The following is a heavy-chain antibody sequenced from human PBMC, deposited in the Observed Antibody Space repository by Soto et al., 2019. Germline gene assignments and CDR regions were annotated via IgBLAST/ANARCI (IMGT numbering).Heavy chain of an antibody. CDR3: ATGGDYYYYGMDV. J-gene: IGHJ6*02. V-gene: IGHV1-3*01. CDR2: INAGNVNT. D-gene: IGHD1-26*01. Sequence: GASVKVSCKASGYTFTSYAMHWVRQAPGQRLEWMGWINAGNVNTKYSQKFQGRVTITRDTSASTAYMELSSLRSEDTAVYYCATGGDYYYYGMDVWGQGTTVTVSS. CDR1: GYTFTSYA.